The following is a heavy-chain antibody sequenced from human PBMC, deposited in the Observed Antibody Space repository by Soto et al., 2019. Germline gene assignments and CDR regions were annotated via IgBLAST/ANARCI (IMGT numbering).Heavy chain of an antibody. CDR2: INHSGST. J-gene: IGHJ4*02. CDR3: ARGRLVRGYDY. CDR1: GGSFSGYY. D-gene: IGHD3-10*01. Sequence: QVQLQQWGAGLLKPSETLSLTCAVYGGSFSGYYWSWIRQPPGKGLEWIGEINHSGSTNYNPSLKTRVTISVHTSQHQLSLKLSSVTAADTGVYYCARGRLVRGYDYWGQGTLVTVSS. V-gene: IGHV4-34*01.